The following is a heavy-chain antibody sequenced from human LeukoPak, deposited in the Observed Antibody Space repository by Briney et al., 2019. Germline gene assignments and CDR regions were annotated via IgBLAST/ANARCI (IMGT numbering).Heavy chain of an antibody. CDR3: ARDPASDWYIDL. V-gene: IGHV3-48*01. CDR1: GFTFSSYT. Sequence: GGSLRLSCGASGFTFSSYTMNWVRQAPGKGLEWVSYISSSGRTRYYADSVKGRFTISRDNAKNSLYLQMNSLRAEDTAVYYCARDPASDWYIDLWGRGTLVTVSS. CDR2: ISSSGRTR. J-gene: IGHJ2*01.